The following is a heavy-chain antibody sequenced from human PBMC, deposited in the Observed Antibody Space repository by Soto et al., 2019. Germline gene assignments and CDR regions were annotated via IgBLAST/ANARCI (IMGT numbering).Heavy chain of an antibody. CDR2: ISGSGGST. Sequence: GGSLRLSCAAPGFTFSSYAMSWVRQAPGKGLEWVSAISGSGGSTYYADSVKGRFTISRDNSKNTLYLQMNSLRAEDTAVYYCAKTGFYDFWSGYYTGFDYWGQGTLVTVSS. CDR1: GFTFSSYA. CDR3: AKTGFYDFWSGYYTGFDY. V-gene: IGHV3-23*01. J-gene: IGHJ4*02. D-gene: IGHD3-3*01.